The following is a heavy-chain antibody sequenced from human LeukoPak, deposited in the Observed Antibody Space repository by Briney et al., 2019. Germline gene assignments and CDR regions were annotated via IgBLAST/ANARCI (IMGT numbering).Heavy chain of an antibody. CDR3: ARGARITMIVVVTDNWFDP. CDR1: GGSISSYY. Sequence: SETLSLTCTVSGGSISSYYWSWIRQPPGKGLEWIGEINHSGSTNYNPSLKSRVTISVDTSKNQFSLKLSSVTAADTAVYYCARGARITMIVVVTDNWFDPWGQGTLVTVSS. CDR2: INHSGST. V-gene: IGHV4-34*01. J-gene: IGHJ5*02. D-gene: IGHD3-22*01.